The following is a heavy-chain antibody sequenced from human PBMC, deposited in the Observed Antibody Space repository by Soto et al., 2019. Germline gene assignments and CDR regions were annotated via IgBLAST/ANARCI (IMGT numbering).Heavy chain of an antibody. CDR3: ARDSQISSDCGGHCALLVYYFDY. CDR1: GFTFSSYA. J-gene: IGHJ4*02. V-gene: IGHV3-30-3*01. D-gene: IGHD2-21*02. Sequence: GGSLRLSCAASGFTFSSYAMHWVRQAPGKGLEWVAVISYDGSNKYYADSVKGRFTISRDNSKNTLYLQMNSLRAEDTAVYYCARDSQISSDCGGHCALLVYYFDYWGQGTLVPVYS. CDR2: ISYDGSNK.